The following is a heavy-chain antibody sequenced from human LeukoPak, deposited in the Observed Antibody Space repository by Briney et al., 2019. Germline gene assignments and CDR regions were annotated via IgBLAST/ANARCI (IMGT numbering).Heavy chain of an antibody. CDR2: IYSGGST. CDR3: ARYATYYDILTDYKEADAFDI. CDR1: GFTVSSNY. Sequence: PGGSLRLSCAASGFTVSSNYMSWVRQAPGKGLEWVSVIYSGGSTYYADSVKGRFTISRDNSKNTLYLQMNSLRAEDTAVYYCARYATYYDILTDYKEADAFDIWGQGTMVTVSS. D-gene: IGHD3-9*01. J-gene: IGHJ3*02. V-gene: IGHV3-53*01.